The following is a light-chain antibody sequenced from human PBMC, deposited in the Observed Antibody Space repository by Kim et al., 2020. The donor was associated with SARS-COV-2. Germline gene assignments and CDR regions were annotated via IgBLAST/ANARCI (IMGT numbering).Light chain of an antibody. CDR1: NIGSKS. J-gene: IGLJ2*01. Sequence: SYELTQPPSVSVAPGETARITCGGNNIGSKSVHWYQQKPGQAPVLVIYYDYDRPSGIPERFSGSNSGNTATLTISRVEAGDEADYYCQVWDSSSDHVVFGGGTQLTVL. CDR3: QVWDSSSDHVV. V-gene: IGLV3-21*04. CDR2: YDY.